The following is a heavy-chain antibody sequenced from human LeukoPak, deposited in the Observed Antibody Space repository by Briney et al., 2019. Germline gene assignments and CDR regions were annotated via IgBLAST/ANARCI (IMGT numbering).Heavy chain of an antibody. CDR3: ASSDYGDYNWFDP. CDR2: ISSSSSYT. CDR1: GFTFSDYY. J-gene: IGHJ5*02. V-gene: IGHV3-11*06. Sequence: GGSLRLSCAASGFTFSDYYMSWIRQAPGKGLEWVSYISSSSSYTNYADSVKGRFTISRDNAKNSLYLQVNSLRAEDTAVYYCASSDYGDYNWFDPWGQGTLVTVSS. D-gene: IGHD4-17*01.